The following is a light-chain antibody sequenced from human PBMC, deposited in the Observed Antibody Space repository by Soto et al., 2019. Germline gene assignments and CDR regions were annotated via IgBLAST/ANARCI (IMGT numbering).Light chain of an antibody. CDR3: QQYNSYWT. Sequence: DIPMTQSPSTLSASVGDRVIITCRASQSINSWLAWYQQKPGKAPKLLIYKASSLESGVPSRFSGSGSGTEFTLTISILQPDDFATYYCQQYNSYWTFGQGTKVEVK. J-gene: IGKJ1*01. CDR2: KAS. V-gene: IGKV1-5*03. CDR1: QSINSW.